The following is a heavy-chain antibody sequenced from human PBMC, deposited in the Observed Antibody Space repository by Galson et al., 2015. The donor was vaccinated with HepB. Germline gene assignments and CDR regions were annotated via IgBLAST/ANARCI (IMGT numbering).Heavy chain of an antibody. Sequence: SLRLSCAASGFTFSSYAMSWVRQAPGKGLEWVSAISGSGGTTYCASCVKGRFPISRDNSKNTLYLQMNSLRAEDTAVYYCAKSGLQYNSGWFLFDYWGQGTLVTVSS. CDR3: AKSGLQYNSGWFLFDY. D-gene: IGHD6-19*01. J-gene: IGHJ4*02. V-gene: IGHV3-23*01. CDR2: ISGSGGTT. CDR1: GFTFSSYA.